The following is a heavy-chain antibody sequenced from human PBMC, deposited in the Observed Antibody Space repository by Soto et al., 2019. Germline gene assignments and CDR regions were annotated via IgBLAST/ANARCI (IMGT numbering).Heavy chain of an antibody. D-gene: IGHD3-10*02. Sequence: QVQLVQSGADVKKPGSSVKVSCKASGGTFSSYAISWVRQATGQGLEWMGGIIPIFGTANYAQKFQGRVTITADESTSTAYMELSSLRYEDTAVYYCARGVARFGDLVDNYYYYGMDLGGQGTTVTVSS. CDR2: IIPIFGTA. V-gene: IGHV1-69*01. J-gene: IGHJ6*01. CDR1: GGTFSSYA. CDR3: ARGVARFGDLVDNYYYYGMDL.